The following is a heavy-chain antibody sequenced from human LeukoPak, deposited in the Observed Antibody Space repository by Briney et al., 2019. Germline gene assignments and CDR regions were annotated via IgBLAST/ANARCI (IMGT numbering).Heavy chain of an antibody. CDR2: IYSGGST. CDR3: ARSLDGIAASSDY. D-gene: IGHD6-13*01. V-gene: IGHV3-53*01. J-gene: IGHJ4*02. CDR1: GFTVSNNY. Sequence: GGSLRLSCAASGFTVSNNYMSWVRQAPGKGLEWVSVIYSGGSTYYADSVKGRFTISRDNSKNTLYLQMNSLRAEHTAVYYCARSLDGIAASSDYWGQGTLVTVSS.